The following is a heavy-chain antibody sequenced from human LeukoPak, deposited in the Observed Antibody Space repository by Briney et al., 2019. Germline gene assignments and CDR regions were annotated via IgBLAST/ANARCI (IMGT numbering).Heavy chain of an antibody. CDR1: GFTFGSHA. Sequence: GSLRLSCPASGFTFGSHAMGWVRQAQGKGLEWVPAISGSGGSTYYADSVKGRFTISRDNSKNTLYLQMNSLRAEDTAVYYCARVVGATNFDYWGQGTLVTVSS. V-gene: IGHV3-23*01. D-gene: IGHD1-26*01. J-gene: IGHJ4*02. CDR2: ISGSGGST. CDR3: ARVVGATNFDY.